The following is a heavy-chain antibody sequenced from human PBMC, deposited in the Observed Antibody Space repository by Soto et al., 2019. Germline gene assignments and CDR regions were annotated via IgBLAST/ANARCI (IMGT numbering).Heavy chain of an antibody. CDR3: AREKGYISGPKNFDY. CDR2: ISAYNGNT. CDR1: GYTFTSYG. Sequence: ASVKVSCKASGYTFTSYGISWVRQAPGQGLEWMGWISAYNGNTNYAQKLQGSVTMTTDTSTSKAYIELRSLRSDDTAVYYCAREKGYISGPKNFDYWGQGTLVTVSS. D-gene: IGHD5-12*01. V-gene: IGHV1-18*04. J-gene: IGHJ4*02.